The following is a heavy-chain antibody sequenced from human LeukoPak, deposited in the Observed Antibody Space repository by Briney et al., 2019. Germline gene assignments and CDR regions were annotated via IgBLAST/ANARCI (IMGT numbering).Heavy chain of an antibody. V-gene: IGHV3-23*01. Sequence: GGSLRLSCTVSGITVSNYGMSWVRQAPGKGLEWVAGISGSGGGTNYADSVKGRFTISRDNFKNTLYLQMNSLRAEDTAVYFCAKRGVVIRVILVGFHKEAYYFDSWGQGALVTVSS. CDR3: AKRGVVIRVILVGFHKEAYYFDS. CDR1: GITVSNYG. D-gene: IGHD3-22*01. CDR2: ISGSGGGT. J-gene: IGHJ4*02.